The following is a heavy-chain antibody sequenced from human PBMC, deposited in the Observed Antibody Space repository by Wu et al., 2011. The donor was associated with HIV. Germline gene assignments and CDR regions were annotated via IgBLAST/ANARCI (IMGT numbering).Heavy chain of an antibody. CDR3: ARPIVGALYGMDV. CDR2: IYPDDSDT. V-gene: IGHV5-51*01. D-gene: IGHD1-26*01. Sequence: VQLVQSGAEVKKPGESLKISCKSSGYTFTSFWIAWLRQMPGKGLEWMAIIYPDDSDTRYSASFQGQVTVSADKSMTTAYLQWSSLKASDTAMYFCARPIVGALYGMDVWGQGTTVTVSS. J-gene: IGHJ6*02. CDR1: GYTFTSFW.